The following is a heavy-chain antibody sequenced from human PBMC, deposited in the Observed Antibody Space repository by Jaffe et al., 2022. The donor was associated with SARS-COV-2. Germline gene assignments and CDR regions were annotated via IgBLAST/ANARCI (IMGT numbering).Heavy chain of an antibody. D-gene: IGHD2-15*01. J-gene: IGHJ4*02. CDR2: VNSNSGAT. CDR1: GYTFTGYY. V-gene: IGHV1-2*06. CDR3: ARGAGYASAY. Sequence: QVQLVQSGAEVKKPGASVRVSCKASGYTFTGYYIHWVRQAPGQGLEWMGRVNSNSGATDYAQKFQGRVTMTRDTSITTVYMELTGLKTDDTAVYFCARGAGYASAYWGQGTLVTVSS.